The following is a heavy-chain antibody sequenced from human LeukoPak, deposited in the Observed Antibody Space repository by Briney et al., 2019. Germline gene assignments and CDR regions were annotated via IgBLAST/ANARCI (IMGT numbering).Heavy chain of an antibody. CDR3: AKDPSSSGQIDY. V-gene: IGHV3-23*01. Sequence: GRSLRLSCAGSGYTFSSYAMSWVRQAPGKGLEWVSAISGSGGSTYYADSVKGRFTISRDNSKNTLYLQMNSLRAEDTALYYCAKDPSSSGQIDYWGQGTLVTVSS. CDR2: ISGSGGST. J-gene: IGHJ4*02. D-gene: IGHD6-13*01. CDR1: GYTFSSYA.